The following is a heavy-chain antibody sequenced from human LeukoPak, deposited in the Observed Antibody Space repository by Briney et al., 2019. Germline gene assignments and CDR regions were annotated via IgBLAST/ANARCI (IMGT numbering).Heavy chain of an antibody. D-gene: IGHD1-14*01. CDR3: AKDFRQGQSDRPTGSDY. V-gene: IGHV3-7*03. CDR1: GFTFSSYW. Sequence: RPGGSLRLSCAASGFTFSSYWMSWVRQAPGKGLEWVANIKQDGSEKYYVDSVKGRFTISRDNAKNSLYLQMNSLRAEDMAVYYCAKDFRQGQSDRPTGSDYWGQGTLVTVSS. J-gene: IGHJ4*02. CDR2: IKQDGSEK.